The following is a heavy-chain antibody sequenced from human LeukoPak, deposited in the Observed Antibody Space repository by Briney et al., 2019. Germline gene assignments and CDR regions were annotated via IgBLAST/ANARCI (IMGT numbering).Heavy chain of an antibody. Sequence: ASVKVSCKASGYTFTSYGISWVRQAPGQGLEWMGWISAYSGNTNYGQKFQGRVTMTTDTSTSTAYMELRSLRSDDTAVYYCARDRAYYYGSGAYFDYWGQGTLVTVSS. D-gene: IGHD3-10*01. CDR2: ISAYSGNT. CDR1: GYTFTSYG. CDR3: ARDRAYYYGSGAYFDY. J-gene: IGHJ4*02. V-gene: IGHV1-18*01.